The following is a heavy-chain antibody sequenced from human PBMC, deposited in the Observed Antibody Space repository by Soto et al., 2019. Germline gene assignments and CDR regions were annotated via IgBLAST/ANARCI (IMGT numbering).Heavy chain of an antibody. J-gene: IGHJ6*02. Sequence: QGQLVQSGAEVKKPGASVKVSCKASGYTFTSYGISWVRQAPGQGLGWMGWISAKKGNTKYAQKFQGRVTMTTDTSTSTADMELRSLWSDDTAVYDWAREILSPDFYCHGMDVWGQGPTVTASS. CDR3: AREILSPDFYCHGMDV. CDR2: ISAKKGNT. D-gene: IGHD2-15*01. CDR1: GYTFTSYG. V-gene: IGHV1-18*04.